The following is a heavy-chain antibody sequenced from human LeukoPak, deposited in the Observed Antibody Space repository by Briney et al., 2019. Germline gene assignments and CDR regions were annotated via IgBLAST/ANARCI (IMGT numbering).Heavy chain of an antibody. CDR3: ARGDYYGSGSYYKADY. CDR2: IWYDGSNK. J-gene: IGHJ4*02. CDR1: GFTFSSYG. Sequence: GRSLRLSCAASGFTFSSYGMHWVRQAPGKGLEWVGVIWYDGSNKYYADSVKGRFTISRDNSKNTLYLQMNSLRAEDTAVYYCARGDYYGSGSYYKADYWGQGTLVTVSS. V-gene: IGHV3-33*01. D-gene: IGHD3-10*01.